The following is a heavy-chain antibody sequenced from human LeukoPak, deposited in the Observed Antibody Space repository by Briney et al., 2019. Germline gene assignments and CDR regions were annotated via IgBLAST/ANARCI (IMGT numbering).Heavy chain of an antibody. Sequence: GGSLRLSCTASGFTFGDYAMSWFRQAPGKGLEWVGFIRSKAYGGTTEYAASVKGRFTSSRDDSKSIAYLQMNSLKTEDTAVYYCTRGGSSSFLYYYYMDVWGKGTTVTVSS. CDR2: IRSKAYGGTT. D-gene: IGHD6-6*01. CDR1: GFTFGDYA. CDR3: TRGGSSSFLYYYYMDV. J-gene: IGHJ6*03. V-gene: IGHV3-49*03.